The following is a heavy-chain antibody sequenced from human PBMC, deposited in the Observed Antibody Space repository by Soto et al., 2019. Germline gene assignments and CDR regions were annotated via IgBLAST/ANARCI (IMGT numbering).Heavy chain of an antibody. D-gene: IGHD2-8*01. V-gene: IGHV5-10-1*01. CDR3: PRQWSSKLDWFDP. J-gene: IGHJ5*02. Sequence: GESLKISCKGSGYSFTSYWISWVRQMPGKGLEWMGRIDPSDSYTNYSPSFQGHVTISADKSISTAYLQWSSLKASDTAMYYCPRQWSSKLDWFDPWGQGTLVTVSS. CDR1: GYSFTSYW. CDR2: IDPSDSYT.